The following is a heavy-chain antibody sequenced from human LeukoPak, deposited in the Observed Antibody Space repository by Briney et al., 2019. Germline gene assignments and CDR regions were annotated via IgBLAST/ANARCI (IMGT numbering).Heavy chain of an antibody. D-gene: IGHD3-22*01. Sequence: PGGSLRLSCAAFGFTFISYWMHWVRQAPGKGLVWVSRINSDRSTTSYAASVKGRFTISRDTAKNTLYLQMNSLRAEDTAVYYCARGHHYYDSSAYYYWGQGTLVTVSS. V-gene: IGHV3-74*01. CDR2: INSDRSTT. CDR1: GFTFISYW. J-gene: IGHJ4*02. CDR3: ARGHHYYDSSAYYY.